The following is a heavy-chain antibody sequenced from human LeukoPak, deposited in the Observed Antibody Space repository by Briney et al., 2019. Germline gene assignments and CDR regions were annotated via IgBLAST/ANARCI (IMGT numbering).Heavy chain of an antibody. D-gene: IGHD3-22*01. CDR1: GGSISSYY. V-gene: IGHV4-59*01. CDR3: ARYYYDSSGYYTAYYGMDV. CDR2: IYYSGST. Sequence: SETLSLTCTVSGGSISSYYWSWIRQPPGKGLEWIGYIYYSGSTNYNPSLKSRVTISVDTSKNQFSLKLSSVTAADTAVYYCARYYYDSSGYYTAYYGMDVWGQGTTVTVSS. J-gene: IGHJ6*02.